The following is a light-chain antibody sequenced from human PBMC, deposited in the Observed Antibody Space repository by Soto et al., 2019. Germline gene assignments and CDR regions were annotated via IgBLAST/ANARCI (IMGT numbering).Light chain of an antibody. CDR3: AAWDDKLNVV. Sequence: QPVLTQAPSASGTPGRSVSISCSGGTSNIGRNSVNWYQQFPGTAPKLLIYMNDRRPSGVPDRFSAFRSGASASLAISGLQSEDEATYYCAAWDDKLNVVFGGGTKLTVL. V-gene: IGLV1-44*01. J-gene: IGLJ2*01. CDR2: MND. CDR1: TSNIGRNS.